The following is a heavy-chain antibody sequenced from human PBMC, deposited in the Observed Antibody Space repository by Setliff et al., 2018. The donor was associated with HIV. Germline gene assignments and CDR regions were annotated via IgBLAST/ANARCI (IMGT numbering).Heavy chain of an antibody. V-gene: IGHV3-33*01. CDR2: IWYDGSNK. CDR3: ARWKTPSSPNYGMDV. J-gene: IGHJ6*02. D-gene: IGHD6-13*01. Sequence: GESLKISCAASGFTFSSYGMHWVRQAPGKGLEWVAVIWYDGSNKYYADPVKGRFTISRDNSKNTLYLQMNSLGAEDTAVYYCARWKTPSSPNYGMDVWGQGTTVTV. CDR1: GFTFSSYG.